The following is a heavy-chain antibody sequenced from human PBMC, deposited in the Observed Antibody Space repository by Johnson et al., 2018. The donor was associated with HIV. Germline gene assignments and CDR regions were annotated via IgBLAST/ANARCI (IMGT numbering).Heavy chain of an antibody. D-gene: IGHD2-2*02. CDR2: ISEDGNNK. V-gene: IGHV3-30-3*01. CDR1: GFTFSRNS. CDR3: AREDLYDL. J-gene: IGHJ3*01. Sequence: VTLVESGGGVVQPGRSLRLSCVVSGFTFSRNSMHWVRQAPGKGLDWVAVISEDGNNKYYAESVKGRFTISRDNSKNTLYLQMNSLRPEDTAVYFCAREDLYDLGGQGTMVTVSS.